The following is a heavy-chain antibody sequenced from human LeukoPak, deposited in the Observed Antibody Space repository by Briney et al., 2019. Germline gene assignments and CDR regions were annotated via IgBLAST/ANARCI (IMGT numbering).Heavy chain of an antibody. CDR3: ASRGYGSGSTLGFDY. D-gene: IGHD3-10*01. Sequence: SVKVSRKASGGTFSSYAISWVRQAPGQGLEWMGGIIPIFGTANYAQKFQGRVTITVDESTSTAYMELSSLRSEDTAVYYCASRGYGSGSTLGFDYWGQGTLVTVSS. J-gene: IGHJ4*02. V-gene: IGHV1-69*01. CDR2: IIPIFGTA. CDR1: GGTFSSYA.